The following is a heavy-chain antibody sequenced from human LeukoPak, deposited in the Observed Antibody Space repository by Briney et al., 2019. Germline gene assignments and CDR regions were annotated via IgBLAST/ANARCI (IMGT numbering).Heavy chain of an antibody. CDR2: INTNTGNP. J-gene: IGHJ4*02. D-gene: IGHD2-2*01. Sequence: ASVKVSCKASGYTFTSYAMNRVRQAPGQGLEWMGWINTNTGNPTYAQGFTGRFVFSLDTSVSTAYLQISSLKAEDTAVYYCARVKCSSTSCHIDYWGQGTLVTVSS. V-gene: IGHV7-4-1*02. CDR3: ARVKCSSTSCHIDY. CDR1: GYTFTSYA.